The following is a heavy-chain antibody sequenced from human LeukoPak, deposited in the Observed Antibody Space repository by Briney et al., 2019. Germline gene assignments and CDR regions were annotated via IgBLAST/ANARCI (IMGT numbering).Heavy chain of an antibody. J-gene: IGHJ4*02. CDR1: GYTFTGYY. Sequence: GASVKVSCKASGYTFTGYYIHWVRQAPGQGLEWMGWINPNSGGTNYAQKFQGRVTMTRDTSISTAYMELSRLRSDDTDVSYCARDWGASSSWYFDYWGQGTLVTVSS. CDR2: INPNSGGT. D-gene: IGHD6-13*01. V-gene: IGHV1-2*02. CDR3: ARDWGASSSWYFDY.